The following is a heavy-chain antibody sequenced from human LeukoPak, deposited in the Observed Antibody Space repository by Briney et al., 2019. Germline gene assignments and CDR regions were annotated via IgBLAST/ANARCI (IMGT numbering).Heavy chain of an antibody. J-gene: IGHJ5*02. CDR3: ARDLGVVAAPFDP. D-gene: IGHD2-15*01. CDR2: ISSSSSYI. CDR1: GFTFRNYW. Sequence: GGSLRLSCAASGFTFRNYWMGWVRQAPGKGLEWVSSISSSSSYIYYADSVKGRFTISRDNAKNSLYLQMNSLRAEDTAVYYCARDLGVVAAPFDPWGQGTLVTVSS. V-gene: IGHV3-21*01.